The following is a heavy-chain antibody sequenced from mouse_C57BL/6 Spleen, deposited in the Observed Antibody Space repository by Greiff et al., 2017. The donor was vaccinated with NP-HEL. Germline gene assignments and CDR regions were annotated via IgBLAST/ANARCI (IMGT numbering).Heavy chain of an antibody. V-gene: IGHV5-6*01. D-gene: IGHD1-1*01. Sequence: QLVESGGDLVKPGGSLKLSCAASGFTFSSYGMSWVRQTPDKRLEWVATISSGGSYTYYPDSVKGRFTISRDNAKNTLYLQMSSLKSEDTAMYYCARDYYGSSPYAMDYWGQGTSVTVSS. CDR2: ISSGGSYT. J-gene: IGHJ4*01. CDR3: ARDYYGSSPYAMDY. CDR1: GFTFSSYG.